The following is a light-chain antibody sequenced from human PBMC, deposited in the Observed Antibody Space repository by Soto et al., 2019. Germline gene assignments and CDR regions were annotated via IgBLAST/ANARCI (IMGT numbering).Light chain of an antibody. CDR2: GAS. CDR3: QQRSNWPLT. Sequence: EIVLTQSPGTLSLSPGERATLSCRASQSVSNNYLAWYQQKPGQAPRLLIYGASSRATGIPDRFSGSGSGTDFTLIISSLEPEDFAVYFCQQRSNWPLTFGQGTKVDIK. V-gene: IGKV3D-20*02. CDR1: QSVSNNY. J-gene: IGKJ1*01.